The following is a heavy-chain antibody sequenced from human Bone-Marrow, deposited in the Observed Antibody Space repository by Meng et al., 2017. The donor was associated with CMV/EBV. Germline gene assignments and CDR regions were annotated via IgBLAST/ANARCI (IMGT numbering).Heavy chain of an antibody. CDR2: IGTAGDT. CDR3: AKDPYGGNSYYYYGMDV. CDR1: GFTFSSND. Sequence: GESLKISCAASGFTFSSNDMHWVRQTTGKGLEWVSAIGTAGDTYYPGSVKGRFTISRDNSKNTLYLQMNSLRAEDTAVYYCAKDPYGGNSYYYYGMDVWGQGTTVTVSS. D-gene: IGHD4-23*01. J-gene: IGHJ6*02. V-gene: IGHV3-13*01.